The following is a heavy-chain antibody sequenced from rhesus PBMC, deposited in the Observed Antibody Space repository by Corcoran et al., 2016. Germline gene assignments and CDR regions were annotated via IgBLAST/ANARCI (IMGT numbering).Heavy chain of an antibody. J-gene: IGHJ4*01. Sequence: QVTLKESGPALVKPTQTLTLTCTFSGFSLSTSGMGVGWIRQPPGKALEWLAVIYWDADKYYSTSLKSRLTISKDTSKNQVALTVTNMDPVDTATYYCARLYGSSGYFDYWGQGVLVTVSS. D-gene: IGHD4-4*01. CDR1: GFSLSTSGMG. CDR3: ARLYGSSGYFDY. V-gene: IGHV2S1*01. CDR2: IYWDADK.